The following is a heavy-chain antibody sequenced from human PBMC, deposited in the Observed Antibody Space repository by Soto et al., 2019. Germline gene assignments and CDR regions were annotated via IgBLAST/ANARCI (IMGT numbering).Heavy chain of an antibody. V-gene: IGHV3-23*01. J-gene: IGHJ6*02. Sequence: EVQLLEAGGGLVQFGGSQRLSCAASGFTFSSYAMSWVRQAPGKGLEWVSSLSGSGGATYYADSVKGRFTISRDNSKNTVYLQMNSLGADDTAVYYCAKQQGPGTPYYYAMDVWGQGTAVTVSS. D-gene: IGHD1-1*01. CDR3: AKQQGPGTPYYYAMDV. CDR1: GFTFSSYA. CDR2: LSGSGGAT.